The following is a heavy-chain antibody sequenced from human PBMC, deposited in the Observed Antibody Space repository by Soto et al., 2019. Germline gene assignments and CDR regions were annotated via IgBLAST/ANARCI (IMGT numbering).Heavy chain of an antibody. CDR1: GDAFSTFA. Sequence: QVQLVQSGAEVKKPGSSVKVSCKASGDAFSTFAITWVRQAPGQGLEWLGGIIPLFGSTKYAQKFQGGVTITADESSSTVYMNLSGLKCEDTAVYYCAREGYCSSGSCSFDGFDVWGQGTMVTVSS. CDR2: IIPLFGST. D-gene: IGHD2-15*01. CDR3: AREGYCSSGSCSFDGFDV. V-gene: IGHV1-69*01. J-gene: IGHJ3*01.